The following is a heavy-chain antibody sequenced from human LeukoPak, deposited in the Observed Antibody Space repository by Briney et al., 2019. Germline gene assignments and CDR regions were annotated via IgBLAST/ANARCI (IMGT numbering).Heavy chain of an antibody. D-gene: IGHD5-24*01. V-gene: IGHV3-23*03. CDR2: IYGGGNT. CDR3: ATGGRSGMAFDF. J-gene: IGHJ4*02. CDR1: GFTFSSYA. Sequence: GGSLRLSCAASGFTFSSYAMNWVRQAPGKGLQWISFIYGGGNTLYADSVMGRFSISRDNSKTTLYLQMNSLRAEDTAVYYCATGGRSGMAFDFWGQGTLVTVSS.